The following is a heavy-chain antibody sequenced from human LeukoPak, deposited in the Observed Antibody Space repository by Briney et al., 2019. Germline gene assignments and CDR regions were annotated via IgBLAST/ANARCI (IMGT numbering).Heavy chain of an antibody. D-gene: IGHD4/OR15-4a*01. CDR2: IYHSRTT. V-gene: IGHV4-59*02. CDR3: CAESEYGDHDY. J-gene: IGHJ4*02. CDR1: GASVSSHY. Sequence: KPSETLSLTYAVSGASVSSHYWTWLRHSPGRGLEEIGRIYHSRTTKYNPSLKSRLTISVDTPKREFSLKLKSVSAADTAVYYCCAESEYGDHDYWGQGTLVIVSS.